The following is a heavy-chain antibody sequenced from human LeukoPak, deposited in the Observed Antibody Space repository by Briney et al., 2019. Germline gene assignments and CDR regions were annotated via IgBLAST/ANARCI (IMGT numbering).Heavy chain of an antibody. CDR3: AREGEYYAESGNLIDAADV. J-gene: IGHJ3*01. CDR2: IAPISGTP. Sequence: ASVKVSCKASGGTFTHFVISWLRQAPGQGLEWMGGIAPISGTPVYAQKFQDRVNITADTSTNTAYMEMSSLTSEDTARYYCAREGEYYAESGNLIDAADVWGQGTMVIVSA. D-gene: IGHD3-10*01. V-gene: IGHV1-69*06. CDR1: GGTFTHFV.